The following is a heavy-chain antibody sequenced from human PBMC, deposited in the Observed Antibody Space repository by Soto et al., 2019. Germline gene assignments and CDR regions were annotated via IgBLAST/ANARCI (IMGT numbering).Heavy chain of an antibody. J-gene: IGHJ4*02. CDR3: ARVADCTNGVCYSNFDY. Sequence: QVQLVQSGAEVKKPGASVKVSCKASGYTFTSYDINWVRQATGQGLERMGWMNPNSGNTGYAQKFQGRVTMTRNTSISTAYMELSSLRSEDTAVYYCARVADCTNGVCYSNFDYWGQGTLVTVSS. D-gene: IGHD2-8*01. V-gene: IGHV1-8*01. CDR2: MNPNSGNT. CDR1: GYTFTSYD.